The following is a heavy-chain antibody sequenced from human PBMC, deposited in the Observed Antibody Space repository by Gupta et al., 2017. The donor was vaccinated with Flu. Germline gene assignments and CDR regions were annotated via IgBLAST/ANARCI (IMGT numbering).Heavy chain of an antibody. D-gene: IGHD5-18*01. CDR1: GFTFSSHG. CDR3: ARDRLGYNYATGLGY. V-gene: IGHV3-33*01. J-gene: IGHJ4*02. Sequence: QVQLVESGGGVVQPGRSLRLSCAASGFTFSSHGMHWVRQAPGKGLESVAVIWYDGSKTYYVDSVKGRFSISRDNSKKMLYLQMSSLRAEDTAIYYCARDRLGYNYATGLGYWGQGTLVTVSS. CDR2: IWYDGSKT.